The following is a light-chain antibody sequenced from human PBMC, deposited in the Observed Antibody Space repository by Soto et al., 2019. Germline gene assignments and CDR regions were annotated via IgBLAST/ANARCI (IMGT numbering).Light chain of an antibody. CDR2: WAS. Sequence: DIVMTQSPHSMAVFMGERATINCKTSQKELDSSINKGYLTWYQHHSRQPPKLLIYWASTREFGVPVRVSVSGSGTDRTLTMSSLQAEDVAVYYCQQYYSTPRTCGRGTKVDI. J-gene: IGKJ1*01. V-gene: IGKV4-1*01. CDR1: QKELDSSINKGY. CDR3: QQYYSTPRT.